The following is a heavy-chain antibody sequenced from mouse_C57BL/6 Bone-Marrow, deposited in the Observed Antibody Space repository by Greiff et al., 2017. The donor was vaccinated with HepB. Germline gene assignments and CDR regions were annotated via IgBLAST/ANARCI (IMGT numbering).Heavy chain of an antibody. CDR1: GYTFTSYW. CDR2: IYPGSGST. J-gene: IGHJ4*01. Sequence: QVQLQQPGAELVKPGASVKMSCKASGYTFTSYWITWVKQRPGQGLEWIGDIYPGSGSTNYNEKFKSKATLTVDTSSSTAYMQLSSLTSEDSAVYYCTRENGYDGSDYAKDYWDRGTAITVSS. V-gene: IGHV1-55*01. CDR3: TRENGYDGSDYAKDY. D-gene: IGHD2-2*01.